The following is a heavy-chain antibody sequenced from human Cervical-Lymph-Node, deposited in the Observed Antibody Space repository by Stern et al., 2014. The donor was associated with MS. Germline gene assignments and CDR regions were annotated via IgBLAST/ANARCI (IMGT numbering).Heavy chain of an antibody. V-gene: IGHV1-24*01. D-gene: IGHD3-3*01. Sequence: QVQLVQSGAEVKKPGASVKVSCKVSGYTLTDLSMHWVRQAPGKGLERMGGFDPEDGETIYAQKFQGRVTMTEDTSTDTAYMELSSLRSEDTAVYYCATDRDDFRSGYSAPTKGYGLDVWGQGTTVTVTS. CDR3: ATDRDDFRSGYSAPTKGYGLDV. CDR1: GYTLTDLS. J-gene: IGHJ6*02. CDR2: FDPEDGET.